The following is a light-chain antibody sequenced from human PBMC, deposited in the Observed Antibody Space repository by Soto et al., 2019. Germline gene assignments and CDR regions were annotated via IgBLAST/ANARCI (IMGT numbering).Light chain of an antibody. CDR2: AAT. CDR1: QDINSR. CDR3: LQVENFHRK. V-gene: IGKV1-12*01. J-gene: IGKJ1*01. Sequence: DIQMTQSPSSVSASVGDTVTITCRASQDINSRLAWFQQQPGRPPKYVIQAATMLQSGFPSRFAGSGSARDFTLTIHTLQPEDSATYYCLQVENFHRKFGKGTKVDI.